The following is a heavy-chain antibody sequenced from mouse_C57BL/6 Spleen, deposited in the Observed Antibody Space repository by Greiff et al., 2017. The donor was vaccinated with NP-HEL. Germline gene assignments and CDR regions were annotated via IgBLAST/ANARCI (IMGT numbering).Heavy chain of an antibody. Sequence: VKLMESGAELARPGASVKLSCKASGYTFTSYGISWVKQRTGQGLEWIGEIYPRSGNTYYNEKFKGKATLTADKSSSTAYMELRSLTSEDSAVYFCAIYYYGRAMDYWGQGTSVTVSS. CDR1: GYTFTSYG. CDR3: AIYYYGRAMDY. D-gene: IGHD1-1*01. J-gene: IGHJ4*01. V-gene: IGHV1-81*01. CDR2: IYPRSGNT.